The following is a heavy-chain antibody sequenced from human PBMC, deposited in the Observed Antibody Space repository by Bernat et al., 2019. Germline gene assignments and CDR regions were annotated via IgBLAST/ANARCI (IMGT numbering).Heavy chain of an antibody. J-gene: IGHJ5*02. CDR1: GFTFSTYG. D-gene: IGHD5-12*01. V-gene: IGHV3-30*18. Sequence: VQLVESGGGVVQPGRSLRLSCAASGFTFSTYGMHWVRQAPGKGLEWVAIISYDGSNKYYADSVKGRFTISRDNSNNTLYLQMNSLGAEDTAVYYCAKGGGYAKFDPWGQGTLVTVSS. CDR2: ISYDGSNK. CDR3: AKGGGYAKFDP.